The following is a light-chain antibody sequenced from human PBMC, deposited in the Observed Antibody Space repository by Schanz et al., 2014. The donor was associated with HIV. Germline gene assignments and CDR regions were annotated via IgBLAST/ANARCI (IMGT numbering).Light chain of an antibody. Sequence: QSVLTQPPSVSGAPGQRVTISCTGSRSNIGAGYDVHWYQQLPGAAPKLLIYANTNRPSGVPDRFSVSRSGDSASLVISSLRSEDEADYYCQSYDGTLRAVVFGGGTKLTVL. J-gene: IGLJ2*01. V-gene: IGLV1-40*01. CDR3: QSYDGTLRAVV. CDR2: ANT. CDR1: RSNIGAGYD.